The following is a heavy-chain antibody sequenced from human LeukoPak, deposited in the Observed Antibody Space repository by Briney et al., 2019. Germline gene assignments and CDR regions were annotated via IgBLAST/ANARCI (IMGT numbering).Heavy chain of an antibody. CDR3: AKTGMLRRVGYLDV. D-gene: IGHD1-1*01. CDR1: GFTFSSYG. Sequence: GGSLRLSCAASGFTFSSYGMHWVRQAPGKGLEWVAVIAYDANNTYYGDSVRGRFTISRDNSKKMVYLEMNSLRVEDTAVYYCAKTGMLRRVGYLDVWGKGTAVIVSS. V-gene: IGHV3-30*18. J-gene: IGHJ6*04. CDR2: IAYDANNT.